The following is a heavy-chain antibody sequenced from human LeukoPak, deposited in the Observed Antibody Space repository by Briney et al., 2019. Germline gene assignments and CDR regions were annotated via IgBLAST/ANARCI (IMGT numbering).Heavy chain of an antibody. J-gene: IGHJ4*02. V-gene: IGHV5-10-1*01. CDR3: ARGLITSFDY. CDR2: IDPSDSYT. D-gene: IGHD1-14*01. Sequence: PGESLRISCKGSGYSFIKNWISWGRQMPGKGLEWVGTIDPSDSYTNYSPSFQGHVTISADKSISTAYLQWSSLKASDTAMSYCARGLITSFDYWGQGTLVTVSS. CDR1: GYSFIKNW.